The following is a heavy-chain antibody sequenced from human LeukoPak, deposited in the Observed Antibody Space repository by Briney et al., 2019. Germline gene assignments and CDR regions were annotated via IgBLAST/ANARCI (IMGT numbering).Heavy chain of an antibody. CDR2: ISSSSSYI. CDR3: ARVLSSSWWDYYYYMDV. CDR1: GFTFSSYS. V-gene: IGHV3-21*01. Sequence: GGSLRLSCAASGFTFSSYSMNWVRQAPGKGLEWVSSISSSSSYIYYADSVKGRFTISRDNAKNSLYLQMNSLRAEDTAVYYCARVLSSSWWDYYYYMDVWGKGTTVTVSS. J-gene: IGHJ6*03. D-gene: IGHD6-13*01.